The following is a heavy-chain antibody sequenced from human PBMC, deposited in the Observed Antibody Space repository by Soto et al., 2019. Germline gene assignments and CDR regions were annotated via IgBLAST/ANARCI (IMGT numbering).Heavy chain of an antibody. J-gene: IGHJ5*02. Sequence: QVQLVQSGAEVQKPGSSVKVSCKASGGTFSSYAISWVRQAPGQGLEWMGGIIPIFGTASYAQKFQGRVKMTADESPSTAYMELSSLRSEDTAVYYCARGGRFPDSVGVVSATQYWFDPWGQGTLVTGSS. CDR2: IIPIFGTA. D-gene: IGHD2-15*01. CDR3: ARGGRFPDSVGVVSATQYWFDP. V-gene: IGHV1-69*01. CDR1: GGTFSSYA.